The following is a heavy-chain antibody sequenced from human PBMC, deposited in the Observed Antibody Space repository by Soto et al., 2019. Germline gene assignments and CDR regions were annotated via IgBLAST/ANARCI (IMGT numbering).Heavy chain of an antibody. CDR1: GFTFSSYG. D-gene: IGHD3-10*01. CDR3: AKDRRYNYGSGSAYDY. Sequence: GGSLRLSCAASGFTFSSYGMHWVRQAPGKGLEWVAVISYDGSNKYYADSVKGRFTISRDNSKNTLYLQMNSLRAEDTAVYYCAKDRRYNYGSGSAYDYWGQGTLVTVSS. V-gene: IGHV3-30*18. CDR2: ISYDGSNK. J-gene: IGHJ4*02.